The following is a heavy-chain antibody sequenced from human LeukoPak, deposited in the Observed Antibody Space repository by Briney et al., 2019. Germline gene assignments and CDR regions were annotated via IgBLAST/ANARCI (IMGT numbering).Heavy chain of an antibody. V-gene: IGHV4-30-2*01. CDR3: ASSLKYYYDSSGYYSYPFDY. CDR2: IYHSGST. CDR1: GGSISSGGYY. J-gene: IGHJ4*02. Sequence: PSETLSLTCTVSGGSISSGGYYWSWIRQHPGKGLEWIGYIYHSGSTYYNPSLKSRVTISVDRSKNQFSLKLSSVTAADTAVYYCASSLKYYYDSSGYYSYPFDYWGQGTLVTVSS. D-gene: IGHD3-22*01.